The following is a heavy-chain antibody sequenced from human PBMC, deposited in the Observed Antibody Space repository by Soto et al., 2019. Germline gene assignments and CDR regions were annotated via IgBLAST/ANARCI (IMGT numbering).Heavy chain of an antibody. Sequence: GASVKVSCKASGGTFSSYAISWVRRAPGQGLEWMGGIIPIFGTANYAQKFQGRVTITADKSTSTAYMELSSLRSEDTAVYYCARGRYSYGSLGYGMDVWGQGTTVTVSS. V-gene: IGHV1-69*06. D-gene: IGHD5-18*01. J-gene: IGHJ6*02. CDR1: GGTFSSYA. CDR2: IIPIFGTA. CDR3: ARGRYSYGSLGYGMDV.